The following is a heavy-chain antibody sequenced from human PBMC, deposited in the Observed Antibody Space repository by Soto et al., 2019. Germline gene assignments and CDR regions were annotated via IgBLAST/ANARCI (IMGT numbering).Heavy chain of an antibody. CDR2: IYSGGTK. CDR3: AHHLFSGGRYF. D-gene: IGHD3-10*01. V-gene: IGHV3-66*01. J-gene: IGHJ1*01. Sequence: EVQLVESGGGLVQPGGSLRLSCAASGFTVSSNYMIWVRQAPGKGLEWVSLIYSGGTKDYAESVKGRFTISRDNSKNTLDLQMNSLRAEDTAVYYLAHHLFSGGRYFWGHGTLVTVSS. CDR1: GFTVSSNY.